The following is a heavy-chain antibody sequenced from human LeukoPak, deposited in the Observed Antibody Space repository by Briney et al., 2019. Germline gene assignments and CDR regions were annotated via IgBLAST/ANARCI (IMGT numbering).Heavy chain of an antibody. CDR3: AGESGASYFDY. CDR2: IYFSGST. CDR1: GGSISSYY. D-gene: IGHD4/OR15-4a*01. V-gene: IGHV4-59*01. J-gene: IGHJ4*02. Sequence: SETLSVTCTVSGGSISSYYWSWIRQPPGKGLDWSRYIYFSGSTKYNPSLKCRATISVDTSKNQCYLKLSAVTAADTAVYYCAGESGASYFDYWGQGNLVTVSS.